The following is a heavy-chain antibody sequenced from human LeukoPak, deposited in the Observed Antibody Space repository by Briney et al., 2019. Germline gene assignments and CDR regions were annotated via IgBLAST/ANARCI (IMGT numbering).Heavy chain of an antibody. D-gene: IGHD1-26*01. V-gene: IGHV3-23*01. Sequence: GGSLRLSCVASGFIFSKHPMSWGRPAPGDGLELGSAINERGDITKYADSVMRRFTISRDNSKNTLYLQMNSLRAEDTAVYYCARVNGRRQFDSGSYLGGFVDYWGQGTLVTVSS. CDR3: ARVNGRRQFDSGSYLGGFVDY. CDR1: GFIFSKHP. CDR2: INERGDIT. J-gene: IGHJ4*02.